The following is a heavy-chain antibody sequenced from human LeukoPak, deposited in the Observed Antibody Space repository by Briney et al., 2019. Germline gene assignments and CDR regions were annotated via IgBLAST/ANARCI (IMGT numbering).Heavy chain of an antibody. J-gene: IGHJ4*02. V-gene: IGHV4-4*07. D-gene: IGHD2-2*01. CDR2: IYSSGST. Sequence: SETLSLTCTVSGDSISSYYWSWIRQPAGKGLEWIGRIYSSGSTKYNPSLKSRVTMSVDTSKNQFSLKLKSVTAADTAVYCCARGDDNASWLVDFWGQGTLVTVSS. CDR3: ARGDDNASWLVDF. CDR1: GDSISSYY.